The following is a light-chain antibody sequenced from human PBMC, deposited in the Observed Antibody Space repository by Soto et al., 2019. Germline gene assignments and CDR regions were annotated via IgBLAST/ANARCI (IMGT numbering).Light chain of an antibody. Sequence: QSALTQPPSASGTPGQRVTISCSGSSSNIGSNYVYWYQQLPGTAPKLHIYSNNQRPSGVPDRFSGSKSGTSASLAISGLRSEDEADYYCAAWDDSLSGWVFGGGTQLTVL. CDR2: SNN. V-gene: IGLV1-47*02. CDR1: SSNIGSNY. CDR3: AAWDDSLSGWV. J-gene: IGLJ3*02.